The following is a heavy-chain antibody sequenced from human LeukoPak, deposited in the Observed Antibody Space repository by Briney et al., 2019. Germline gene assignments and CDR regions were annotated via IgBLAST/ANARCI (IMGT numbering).Heavy chain of an antibody. J-gene: IGHJ6*03. D-gene: IGHD6-19*01. CDR3: ARVQSGIAVAGARGYYYYYMDV. CDR2: MNPNSGNT. CDR1: GYTFTSYD. V-gene: IGHV1-8*01. Sequence: ASVKVSCKASGYTFTSYDINWVRQATGQGLEWMGWMNPNSGNTGYAQKFQGRVTMTRNTSISTAYMELSSLRSEDTAVYYCARVQSGIAVAGARGYYYYYMDVWGKGTTVTVSS.